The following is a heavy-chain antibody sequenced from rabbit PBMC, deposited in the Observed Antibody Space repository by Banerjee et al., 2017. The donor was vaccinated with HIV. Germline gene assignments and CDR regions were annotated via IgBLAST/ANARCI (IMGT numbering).Heavy chain of an antibody. CDR3: GRDRDGDAGYGSLAL. V-gene: IGHV1S40*01. CDR1: GFDFSGNA. J-gene: IGHJ3*01. CDR2: IYAGSSGIT. D-gene: IGHD6-1*01. Sequence: QSLEESGGDLVKPEGSLTLTCKASGFDFSGNALCWFRQAPGKGPEWIGTIYAGSSGITDYASWVNGRFTISKTSSTTVTLQMTSLTAADTATYFCGRDRDGDAGYGSLALWGQGTLVTVS.